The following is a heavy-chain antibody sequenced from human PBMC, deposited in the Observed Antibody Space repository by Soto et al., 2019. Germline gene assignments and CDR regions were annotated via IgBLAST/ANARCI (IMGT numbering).Heavy chain of an antibody. CDR3: ARGLLKRFDS. CDR2: INHSGST. CDR1: GGSFSGYY. D-gene: IGHD2-15*01. J-gene: IGHJ5*01. Sequence: NPSETLSLTCAVYGGSFSGYYWSWIRKPPGKGLEWIGEINHSGSTNYNPSLKSRVTISVDTPKNQFSLKLSSVTAADTAVEDCARGLLKRFDSWGQGTLVTVSS. V-gene: IGHV4-34*01.